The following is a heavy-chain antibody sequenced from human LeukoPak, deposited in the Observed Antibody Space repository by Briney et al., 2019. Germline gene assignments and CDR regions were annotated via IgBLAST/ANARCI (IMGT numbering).Heavy chain of an antibody. Sequence: PGRSLRLSCAASGFTFSSYGMHWVRQAPGKGLEWVAVIWYDGSNKYYADSVKGRFTISRDNSKNTLYLQMNSLRAEDTAVYYCAREEDRSSSSGLVFDSWGQGTLVTVSS. D-gene: IGHD6-6*01. CDR1: GFTFSSYG. CDR3: AREEDRSSSSGLVFDS. CDR2: IWYDGSNK. J-gene: IGHJ4*02. V-gene: IGHV3-33*01.